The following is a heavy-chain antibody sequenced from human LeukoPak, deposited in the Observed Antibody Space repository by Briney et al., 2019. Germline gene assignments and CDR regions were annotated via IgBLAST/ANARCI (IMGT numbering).Heavy chain of an antibody. Sequence: SETLSLTCTVSGVSISSSSYYWGWIRQPPGKGLEWIGSIYYSGSTYYNPSLKSRVTISVDTSKNQFSLKLSSVTAADTAVYYCARVPIAAAGDAFDIWGQGTMVTVSS. CDR2: IYYSGST. V-gene: IGHV4-39*01. D-gene: IGHD6-13*01. CDR3: ARVPIAAAGDAFDI. CDR1: GVSISSSSYY. J-gene: IGHJ3*02.